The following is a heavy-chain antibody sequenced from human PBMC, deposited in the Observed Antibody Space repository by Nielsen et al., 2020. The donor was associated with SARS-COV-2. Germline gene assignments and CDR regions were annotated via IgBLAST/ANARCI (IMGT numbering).Heavy chain of an antibody. CDR2: IYHSGST. CDR1: GYSISSGYY. J-gene: IGHJ4*02. CDR3: ARDGSEWELLDY. V-gene: IGHV4-38-2*02. D-gene: IGHD1-26*01. Sequence: SETLSLTCTVSGYSISSGYYWGWIRQPPGKGLEWIGSIYHSGSTYYNPSLKSRVTISVDTSKNQFSLKLSSVTAADTAVYYCARDGSEWELLDYWGQGTLVTVSS.